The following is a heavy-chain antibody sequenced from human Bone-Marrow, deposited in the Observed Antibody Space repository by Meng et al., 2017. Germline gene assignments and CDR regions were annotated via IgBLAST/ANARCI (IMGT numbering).Heavy chain of an antibody. D-gene: IGHD6-13*01. CDR3: ARYLSSSSPNSLDYYYYGMDV. CDR1: GYTFTGYY. CDR2: INPNSGGT. J-gene: IGHJ6*02. V-gene: IGHV1-2*02. Sequence: ASVKVSCKASGYTFTGYYMHWVRQAPGQGLEWIGWINPNSGGTNYAQKFQGRVTMTRDTSISTAYMELSRLRSDDTAVYYCARYLSSSSPNSLDYYYYGMDVWGQGTTVTVSS.